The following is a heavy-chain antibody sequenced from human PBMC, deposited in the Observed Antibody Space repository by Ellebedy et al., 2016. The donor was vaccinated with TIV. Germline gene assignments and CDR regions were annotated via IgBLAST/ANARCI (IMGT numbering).Heavy chain of an antibody. J-gene: IGHJ4*02. CDR2: ISAGGGDT. D-gene: IGHD6-25*01. Sequence: GGSLRLSCAASGFTFNTYAMSWVRQAPGKGLEWVSAISAGGGDTYYADSVKGRFTISRDNPKSTLCLEMNSLRAEDTAVYYCAKVAGTAATRGAFDSWGQGTLVTVSS. V-gene: IGHV3-23*01. CDR3: AKVAGTAATRGAFDS. CDR1: GFTFNTYA.